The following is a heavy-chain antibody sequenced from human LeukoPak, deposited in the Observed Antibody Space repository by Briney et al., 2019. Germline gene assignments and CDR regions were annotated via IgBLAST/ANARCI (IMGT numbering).Heavy chain of an antibody. J-gene: IGHJ4*02. V-gene: IGHV3-23*01. CDR1: GFTFSSYA. Sequence: GGSLRLSCAASGFTFSSYAMSWVRQAPGKGLEWVSAISGSGGSTYYAASVNGRFTISRDNSKNTLYLQMNSLRAEDTAVYYCAKDPGIAVATYYFDYWGQGTLVTVSS. CDR3: AKDPGIAVATYYFDY. CDR2: ISGSGGST. D-gene: IGHD6-19*01.